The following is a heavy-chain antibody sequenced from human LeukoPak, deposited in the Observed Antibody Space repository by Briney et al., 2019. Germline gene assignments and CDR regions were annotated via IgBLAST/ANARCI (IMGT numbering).Heavy chain of an antibody. D-gene: IGHD3-9*01. J-gene: IGHJ4*02. CDR2: IWYDGSNK. Sequence: PGGSLRLSCVASGFTFSSYGMHWVRQAPGKGLEWVAVIWYDGSNKYYADSVKGRFTISRDNSKNTLYLQMNSLRAEDTAVYYCARAQGRYFDWLTSFDYWGQGTLVTVSS. CDR1: GFTFSSYG. V-gene: IGHV3-33*01. CDR3: ARAQGRYFDWLTSFDY.